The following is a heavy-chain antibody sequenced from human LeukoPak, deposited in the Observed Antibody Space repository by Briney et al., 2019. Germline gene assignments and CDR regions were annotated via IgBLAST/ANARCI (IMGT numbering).Heavy chain of an antibody. CDR2: ISDSGGST. CDR3: AKDTSIGRYCTNGVCSPFDY. CDR1: GFTFSSYA. D-gene: IGHD2-8*01. V-gene: IGHV3-23*01. J-gene: IGHJ4*02. Sequence: PGGSLRLSCAASGFTFSSYAMSWVRQAPGKGLERVSAISDSGGSTYDADSVKGRFTISRDNSKNTLYLQTNSLRAEDTAVYYCAKDTSIGRYCTNGVCSPFDYWGQGTLVTVSS.